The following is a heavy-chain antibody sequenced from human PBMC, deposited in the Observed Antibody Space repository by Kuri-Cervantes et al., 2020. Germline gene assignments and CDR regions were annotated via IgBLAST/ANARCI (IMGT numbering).Heavy chain of an antibody. V-gene: IGHV4-4*07. D-gene: IGHD3-22*01. CDR3: ARLVDSSRGPCFDY. CDR1: GFTFSSYA. J-gene: IGHJ4*02. CDR2: IYTSGST. Sequence: GSLRLSCAASGFTFSSYAMRWVRQAPGKGLEWIGRIYTSGSTNYNPSLKSRVTMSVDTSKNQLSLKLSSVTAADTAVYYCARLVDSSRGPCFDYWGQGTLVTVSS.